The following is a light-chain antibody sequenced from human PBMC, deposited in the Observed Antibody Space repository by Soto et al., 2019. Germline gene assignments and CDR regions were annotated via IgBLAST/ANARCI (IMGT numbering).Light chain of an antibody. Sequence: QLVLTQPPSVSGTRGQRVTISCSGSSSNIGSNTANWYQHLPGTAPKVLIYSNNRRPSGVPDRFSGSKSGTSASLAISGLQSEDEADYYCSSYTSRSTLVFGTGTQLTVL. V-gene: IGLV1-44*01. CDR2: SNN. CDR3: SSYTSRSTLV. CDR1: SSNIGSNT. J-gene: IGLJ1*01.